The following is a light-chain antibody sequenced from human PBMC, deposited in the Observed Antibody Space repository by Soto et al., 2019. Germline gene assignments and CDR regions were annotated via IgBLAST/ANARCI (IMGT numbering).Light chain of an antibody. V-gene: IGLV3-21*02. CDR1: NIESKS. J-gene: IGLJ1*01. Sequence: SSALTQLPTALAAPGPTARIPCGGDNIESKSVHWYQQMPGQAPVLVVRDDSARHSGIPERFSGSNSGNTATLTISRVEAGHEADYYCQVWDTNSDQYVFGTGTKVTVL. CDR2: DDS. CDR3: QVWDTNSDQYV.